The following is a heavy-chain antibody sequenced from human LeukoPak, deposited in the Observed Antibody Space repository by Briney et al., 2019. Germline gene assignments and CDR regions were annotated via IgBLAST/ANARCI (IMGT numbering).Heavy chain of an antibody. D-gene: IGHD1-26*01. CDR2: INHSGST. Sequence: SETLSLTCAVYGGSFSGYYWSWIRQPPGKGLEWIGEINHSGSTNYNPSLKSRVTISVDTSKNQFSLKLSSVTAAGTAVYYCARPRGYYAKGYFDYWGQGTLVTVSS. CDR3: ARPRGYYAKGYFDY. V-gene: IGHV4-34*01. CDR1: GGSFSGYY. J-gene: IGHJ4*02.